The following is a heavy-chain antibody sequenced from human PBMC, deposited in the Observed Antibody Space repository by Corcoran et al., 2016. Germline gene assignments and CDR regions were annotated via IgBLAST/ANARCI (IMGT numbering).Heavy chain of an antibody. CDR3: ARGVPIVVVTAGGWFDP. D-gene: IGHD2-21*02. J-gene: IGHJ5*02. CDR2: INHSGST. CDR1: GGSFSGYY. V-gene: IGHV4-34*01. Sequence: QVQLQQWGAGRLKPSETLSLTCAVYGGSFSGYYWSWIRQPPGKGLEWIGEINHSGSTNYNPSLKSRVTISVDTSKNQFSLKLSSVTAADTAVYYCARGVPIVVVTAGGWFDPWGQGTLVTVSS.